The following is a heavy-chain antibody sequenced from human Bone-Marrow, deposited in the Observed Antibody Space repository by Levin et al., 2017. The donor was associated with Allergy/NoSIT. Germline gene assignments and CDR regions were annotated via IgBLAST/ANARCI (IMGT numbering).Heavy chain of an antibody. J-gene: IGHJ3*02. CDR3: TRARWGILGWWHDAFEI. CDR1: GFTFGDYA. CDR2: IRSKAYGGTT. V-gene: IGHV3-49*03. D-gene: IGHD2-21*01. Sequence: GGSLRLSCTASGFTFGDYAMSWFRQAPGKGLEWVGFIRSKAYGGTTEYAASVKGRFTISRDDSKSIAYLQMNSLKTEDTAVYYCTRARWGILGWWHDAFEIWGQGTMVTVSS.